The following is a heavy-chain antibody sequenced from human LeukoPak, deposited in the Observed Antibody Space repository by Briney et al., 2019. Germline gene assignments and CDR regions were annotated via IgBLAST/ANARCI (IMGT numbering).Heavy chain of an antibody. Sequence: ASVKVSCKASGYTFTSYGISWVRQAPGQGLEWMGWINPNSGGTNYAQKFQGRVTMTRDTSISTAYMELSRLRSDDTAVYYCARTKRSSSWYGGVNFDYWGQGTLVTVSS. V-gene: IGHV1-2*02. J-gene: IGHJ4*02. CDR3: ARTKRSSSWYGGVNFDY. CDR1: GYTFTSYG. CDR2: INPNSGGT. D-gene: IGHD6-13*01.